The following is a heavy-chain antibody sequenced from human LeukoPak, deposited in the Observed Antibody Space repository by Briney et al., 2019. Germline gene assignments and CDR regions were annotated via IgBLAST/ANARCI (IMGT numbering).Heavy chain of an antibody. CDR2: ISGSGYST. Sequence: GGSLRLSCAASEFTFNNYGMTWVRQAPGKGLEWVSTISGSGYSTYYADSVKGRFTISRDNSKNTLYLQMNSLRAEDTAVYYCAKDLRITIIVVVKAPTEFDYWGQGTLVTVSS. CDR1: EFTFNNYG. J-gene: IGHJ4*02. V-gene: IGHV3-23*01. D-gene: IGHD3-22*01. CDR3: AKDLRITIIVVVKAPTEFDY.